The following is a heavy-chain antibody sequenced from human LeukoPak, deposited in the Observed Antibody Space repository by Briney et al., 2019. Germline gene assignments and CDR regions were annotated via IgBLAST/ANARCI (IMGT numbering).Heavy chain of an antibody. D-gene: IGHD2-21*01. CDR1: GFTFGDYG. CDR2: IRSKTYGGTT. J-gene: IGHJ4*02. CDR3: SRSRRVLCTGACYSFDY. Sequence: GGSLRLSCTASGFTFGDYGMSWFRQAPGKGLEWVGFIRSKTYGGTTEYVASVKDRFIILRDDSKSIVYLQMNSLKIEDTGVYYCSRSRRVLCTGACYSFDYWGQGTLVAVSS. V-gene: IGHV3-49*03.